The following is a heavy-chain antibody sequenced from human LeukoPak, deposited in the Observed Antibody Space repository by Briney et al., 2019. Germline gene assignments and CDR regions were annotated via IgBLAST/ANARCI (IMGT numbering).Heavy chain of an antibody. Sequence: SETLSLTCTVSGGSISSSSYYWGWIRQPPGKGLEWIGSIYYSGSTYYNPSLKSRVTISVDTSKNQFSLKLSSVTAADTAVYYCARVRGGLPDAFDIWGQGTMVTVSS. D-gene: IGHD5-12*01. CDR2: IYYSGST. V-gene: IGHV4-39*07. CDR1: GGSISSSSYY. J-gene: IGHJ3*02. CDR3: ARVRGGLPDAFDI.